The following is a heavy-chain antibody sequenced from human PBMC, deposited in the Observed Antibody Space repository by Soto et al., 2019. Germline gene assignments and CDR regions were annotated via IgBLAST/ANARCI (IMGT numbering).Heavy chain of an antibody. V-gene: IGHV3-48*02. J-gene: IGHJ5*02. CDR1: GFTFSRYS. D-gene: IGHD3-3*01. CDR2: ISSSSSTI. CDR3: ARESRFLEWLSLNWFDP. Sequence: EVQLVESGGGLVQPGGSLRLSCAASGFTFSRYSMNWVRPAPGKGLEWVSYISSSSSTIYYADSVKGRFTISRDNAKNSLYLQMNSLRDEDTAVYYCARESRFLEWLSLNWFDPWGQGTLVTVSS.